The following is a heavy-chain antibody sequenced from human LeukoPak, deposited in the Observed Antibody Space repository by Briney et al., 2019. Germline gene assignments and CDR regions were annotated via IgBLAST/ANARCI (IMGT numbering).Heavy chain of an antibody. D-gene: IGHD2-2*01. CDR2: ISYNGDNK. CDR3: ARVLTCSSTSCYWNPWDYYYYMNV. J-gene: IGHJ6*03. CDR1: GFTFSSYA. V-gene: IGHV3-30-3*01. Sequence: PGGSLRLSCAASGFTFSSYAVHWVRQAPGKGLDWVAVISYNGDNKYYADSVKGRFTISRDNAKHSLYLEMNSLRAEDTAVYYCARVLTCSSTSCYWNPWDYYYYMNVWGKGTTVTVSS.